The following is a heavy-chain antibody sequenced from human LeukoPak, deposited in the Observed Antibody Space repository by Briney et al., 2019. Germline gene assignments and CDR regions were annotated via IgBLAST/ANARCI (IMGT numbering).Heavy chain of an antibody. J-gene: IGHJ5*02. CDR1: GYTFTSYD. CDR3: ARDGPHYYGSGSYVYDWFDP. D-gene: IGHD3-10*01. CDR2: MNPNSGNT. V-gene: IGHV1-8*01. Sequence: ASVKVSCKASGYTFTSYDINWVRQATGQGLEWMGWMNPNSGNTGYAQKFQGRVTMTRNTSISTAYMELSSLRSEDTAVYYCARDGPHYYGSGSYVYDWFDPWGQGTLVTVSS.